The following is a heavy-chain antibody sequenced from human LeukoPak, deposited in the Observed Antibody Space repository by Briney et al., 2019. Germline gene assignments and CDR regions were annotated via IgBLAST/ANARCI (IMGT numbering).Heavy chain of an antibody. CDR2: ISSSGSTI. D-gene: IGHD3-22*01. J-gene: IGHJ4*02. CDR3: ARVDDSSGNDY. Sequence: GGSLRLSCAASGFTFSDYCMSWIRQAPGKGLEWVSYISSSGSTIYYTDSVKGRFTISRDTTKNSLYLQMNSLRAEDTAVYYCARVDDSSGNDYWGQGTLVTVSS. CDR1: GFTFSDYC. V-gene: IGHV3-11*01.